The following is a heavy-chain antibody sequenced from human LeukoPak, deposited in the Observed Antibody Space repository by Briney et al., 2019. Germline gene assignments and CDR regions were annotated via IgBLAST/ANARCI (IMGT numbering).Heavy chain of an antibody. J-gene: IGHJ4*02. CDR2: ISTSISYI. D-gene: IGHD1-26*01. CDR3: ARVKVGGGDY. Sequence: GGSLRLSCAASGFTFSSYSMNWVRQAPGEGLEWVSSISTSISYIYYADSVKGRFTISRDNAKNSLYLQMNSLRAEDTAVYYCARVKVGGGDYWGQGTLVTVSS. V-gene: IGHV3-21*01. CDR1: GFTFSSYS.